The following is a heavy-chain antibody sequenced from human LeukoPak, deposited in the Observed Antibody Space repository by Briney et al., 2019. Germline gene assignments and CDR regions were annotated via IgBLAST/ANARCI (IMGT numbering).Heavy chain of an antibody. Sequence: GGSLRLSCAASGFTFSSYAMSWVRQAPGKGLEWVSAITGSGGSTFYADSVKGRFTISRDNSKNTLYLQMNSLRAEDTAVYYCAKYCISSSCFSDGYYYGMDVWGQGTTVTVSS. CDR1: GFTFSSYA. CDR3: AKYCISSSCFSDGYYYGMDV. CDR2: ITGSGGST. J-gene: IGHJ6*02. V-gene: IGHV3-23*01. D-gene: IGHD2-2*01.